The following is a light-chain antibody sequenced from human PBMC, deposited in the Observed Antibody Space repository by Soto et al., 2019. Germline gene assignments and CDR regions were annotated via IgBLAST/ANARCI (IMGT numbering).Light chain of an antibody. Sequence: DVQMTQSPSTLSASVEDRVTISCRTSQDIGNFLAWYQHKPGKAPKLLIYDASTLQTGVPSRFRASGFGTEFTLTISGLQPDDIATYYCQQHDDFSHATFGQGTKVDI. CDR2: DAS. V-gene: IGKV1-5*01. CDR1: QDIGNF. J-gene: IGKJ2*01. CDR3: QQHDDFSHAT.